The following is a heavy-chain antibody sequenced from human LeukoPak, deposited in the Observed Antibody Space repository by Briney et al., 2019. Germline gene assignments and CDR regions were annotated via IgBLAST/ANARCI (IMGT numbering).Heavy chain of an antibody. J-gene: IGHJ5*02. V-gene: IGHV4-39*01. D-gene: IGHD4-11*01. CDR3: ARRPVTTGANWFDP. CDR1: GGSISSSSYY. Sequence: SETLSLTCTVSGGSISSSSYYWGWIRQPPGKGLEWIGSIYYSGSTYYNPSLKSRVTISVDTSKNQFSLKQSSVTAADTAVYYCARRPVTTGANWFDPWGQGTLVTVSS. CDR2: IYYSGST.